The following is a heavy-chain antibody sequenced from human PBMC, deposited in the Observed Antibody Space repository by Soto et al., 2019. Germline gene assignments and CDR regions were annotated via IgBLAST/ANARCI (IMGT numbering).Heavy chain of an antibody. CDR2: IGYDGSNK. CDR3: ARVAIGAAAGTNDY. J-gene: IGHJ4*02. D-gene: IGHD6-13*01. CDR1: GFTFSSYG. Sequence: QVQLVESGGGVVQPGRSLRLSCAASGFTFSSYGMHWVRQAPGKGLEWVAVIGYDGSNKYYADSVKGRFTISRDNSKNTLYLQMNRLRAEDTAVYYCARVAIGAAAGTNDYWGQGTLVTVSS. V-gene: IGHV3-33*01.